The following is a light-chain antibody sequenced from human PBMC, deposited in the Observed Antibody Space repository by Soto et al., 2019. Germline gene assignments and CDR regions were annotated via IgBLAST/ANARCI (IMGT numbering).Light chain of an antibody. V-gene: IGLV1-47*01. CDR2: RNN. CDR3: AAWDDSLSGPHVV. CDR1: SSNIGSNY. J-gene: IGLJ2*01. Sequence: QSVLTQPPSASGTPGQRVTISCSGSSSNIGSNYVYWYQQLPGTAPKLLIYRNNQRPSGVPDRFSGSKSGTSASPAISGLRSEDEADYYCAAWDDSLSGPHVVFGGGTKLTVL.